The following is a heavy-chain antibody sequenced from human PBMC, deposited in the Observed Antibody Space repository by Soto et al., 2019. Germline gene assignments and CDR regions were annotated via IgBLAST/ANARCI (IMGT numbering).Heavy chain of an antibody. D-gene: IGHD3-16*01. J-gene: IGHJ4*02. V-gene: IGHV3-23*01. CDR3: AGRVGALGY. CDR2: RTGSGSTT. CDR1: GFTFSSYA. Sequence: EVQLMESGGGLVQPGGSLRLSCAASGFTFSSYAMSWVRQAPGKGLYWVSVRTGSGSTTYYADSVKGRFTLSRDNSKKTLYLPMNGLRAGNTAVYSCAGRVGALGYWGQGTLVTVSS.